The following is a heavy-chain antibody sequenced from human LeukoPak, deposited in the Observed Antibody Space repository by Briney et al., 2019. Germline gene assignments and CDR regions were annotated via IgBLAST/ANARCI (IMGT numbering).Heavy chain of an antibody. CDR2: ISSSGSTI. V-gene: IGHV3-48*01. CDR3: ARPKLGYCSSVTGSAPNYYFDY. Sequence: PGGSLRLSCAASKFTFSSYGMNWVRQAPGKGLEWVSYISSSGSTIYYADSVKGRFTISRDNTKRSLYLQMDSLRAEDTAVYYCARPKLGYCSSVTGSAPNYYFDYWGQGTLVTVSS. D-gene: IGHD2-2*01. J-gene: IGHJ4*02. CDR1: KFTFSSYG.